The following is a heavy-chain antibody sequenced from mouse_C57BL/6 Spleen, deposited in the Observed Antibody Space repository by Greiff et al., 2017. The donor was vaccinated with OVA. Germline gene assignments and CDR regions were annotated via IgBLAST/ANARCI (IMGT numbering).Heavy chain of an antibody. Sequence: VQLVESGAELARPGASVKLSCKASGYTFTSYGISWVKQRTGQGLEWIGEIYPRSGNTYYNEKFKGKATLTADKSSSTAYMELRSLTSEDSAVYFCARWGYDYFDYWGQGTTLTVSS. CDR3: ARWGYDYFDY. D-gene: IGHD2-2*01. CDR1: GYTFTSYG. J-gene: IGHJ2*01. V-gene: IGHV1-81*01. CDR2: IYPRSGNT.